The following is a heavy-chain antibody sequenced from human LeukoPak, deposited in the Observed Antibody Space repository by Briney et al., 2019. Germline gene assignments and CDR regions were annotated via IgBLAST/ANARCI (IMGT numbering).Heavy chain of an antibody. CDR1: GFTFSSYS. D-gene: IGHD5-18*01. CDR3: VRGDVDTAMVSY. Sequence: GGSLRLSCAASGFTFSSYSMNWVRQAPGKGLEWVSSISSSSSYIYYADSVKGRFTISRDNAKNSLYLQMNSLRAEDTAVYYCVRGDVDTAMVSYWGQGTLVTVSS. J-gene: IGHJ4*02. V-gene: IGHV3-21*01. CDR2: ISSSSSYI.